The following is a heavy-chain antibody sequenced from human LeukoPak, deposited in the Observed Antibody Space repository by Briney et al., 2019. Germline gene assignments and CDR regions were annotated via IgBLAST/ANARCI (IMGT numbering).Heavy chain of an antibody. J-gene: IGHJ4*02. V-gene: IGHV4-31*03. CDR1: GGSISSGGYS. D-gene: IGHD1-7*01. CDR2: IYYSGST. Sequence: SQTLSLTCTVSGGSISSGGYSWSWIRQHPGKGLEWIGYIYYSGSTYYNPSLKSRVTISVDTSRNQFSLKLSSVTAADTAVYYCARTRLTGTTRGYYFDYWGQGTLVTVSS. CDR3: ARTRLTGTTRGYYFDY.